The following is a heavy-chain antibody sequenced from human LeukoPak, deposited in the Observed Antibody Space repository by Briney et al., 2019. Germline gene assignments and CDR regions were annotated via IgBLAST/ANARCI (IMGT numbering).Heavy chain of an antibody. J-gene: IGHJ4*02. Sequence: PGGSLRLSCAASGFTFSSYAMSWVRQAPGKGLEWVSAISGSGGSAYYADSVKGRFTISRDNSKNTLYLQMNSLRAEDTAVYYCAKDLSITHSFDYWGQGTLVTVSS. CDR3: AKDLSITHSFDY. D-gene: IGHD1-14*01. CDR2: ISGSGGSA. V-gene: IGHV3-23*01. CDR1: GFTFSSYA.